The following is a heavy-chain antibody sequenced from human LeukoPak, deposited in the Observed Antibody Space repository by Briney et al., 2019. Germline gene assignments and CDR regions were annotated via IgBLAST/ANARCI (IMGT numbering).Heavy chain of an antibody. V-gene: IGHV3-21*01. CDR1: GFTFSSYS. CDR3: ARAVYYYDSSGYSDY. Sequence: SGGSLRLSCAASGFTFSSYSMHWVRQAPGKGLEWVSSISSSSSYIYYADSVKGRFTISRDNAKNSLYLQMNSLRAEDTAVYYCARAVYYYDSSGYSDYWGQGTLVTVSS. D-gene: IGHD3-22*01. J-gene: IGHJ4*02. CDR2: ISSSSSYI.